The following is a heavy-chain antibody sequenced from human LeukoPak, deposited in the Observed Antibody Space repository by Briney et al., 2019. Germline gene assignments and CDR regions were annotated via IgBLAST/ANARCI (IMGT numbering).Heavy chain of an antibody. Sequence: GGSLRLSCAASGFTFDDCAMHWVRQAPGKGLEWVSGISWNSGSIAYADSVKGRFTISRDNAKNSLYLQMNSLRDEDTAVYYCASFGSGSSTNWGQGTLVTVSS. J-gene: IGHJ4*02. CDR1: GFTFDDCA. CDR3: ASFGSGSSTN. CDR2: ISWNSGSI. V-gene: IGHV3-9*01. D-gene: IGHD3-10*01.